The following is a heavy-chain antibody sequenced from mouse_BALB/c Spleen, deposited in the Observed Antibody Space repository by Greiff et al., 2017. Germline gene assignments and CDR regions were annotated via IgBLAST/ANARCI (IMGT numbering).Heavy chain of an antibody. J-gene: IGHJ4*01. D-gene: IGHD1-1*01. CDR3: ASYYYGTNCYAMDY. V-gene: IGHV3-2*02. CDR2: ISYSGST. CDR1: GYSITSDYA. Sequence: EVKLVESGPGLVKPSQSLSLTCTVTGYSITSDYAWYWIRQFPGNILEWMGYISYSGSTSYNPSLKSRISITRDTSKNQFFLQLNSVTTEATATYYCASYYYGTNCYAMDYWGEGTSVTVSS.